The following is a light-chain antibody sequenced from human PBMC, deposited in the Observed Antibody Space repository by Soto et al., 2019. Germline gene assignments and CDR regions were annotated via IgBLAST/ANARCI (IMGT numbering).Light chain of an antibody. V-gene: IGLV1-40*01. CDR1: SSNIGAGYD. CDR3: QSYDSSLSAVWV. CDR2: GNS. J-gene: IGLJ3*02. Sequence: QSVLTQPPSVSGAPGQRVTISCTGSSSNIGAGYDVHWYQQLPGTAPKLLIYGNSNRPSGVPDRFSGSKSGTSASLAITGLQAEDEADYYCQSYDSSLSAVWVFGGGTQLTGL.